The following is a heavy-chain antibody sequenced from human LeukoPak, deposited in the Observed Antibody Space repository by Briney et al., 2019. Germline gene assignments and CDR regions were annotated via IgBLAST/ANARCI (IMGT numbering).Heavy chain of an antibody. V-gene: IGHV3-11*01. Sequence: EGSLRLSCAASGFTFSDYYMSWIRQAPGKGLEWVSYISSSGSTIYYADSVKGRFTISRDNAKNSLYLQMNSLRAEDTAVYYCARSWVYYYDSSGYWAHWGQGTLVTVSS. J-gene: IGHJ4*02. CDR2: ISSSGSTI. CDR3: ARSWVYYYDSSGYWAH. CDR1: GFTFSDYY. D-gene: IGHD3-22*01.